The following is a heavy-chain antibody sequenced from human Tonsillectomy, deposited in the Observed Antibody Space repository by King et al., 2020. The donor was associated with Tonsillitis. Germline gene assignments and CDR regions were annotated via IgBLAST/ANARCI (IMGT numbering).Heavy chain of an antibody. J-gene: IGHJ4*02. CDR3: VNGRD. CDR2: IRSDSGNV. V-gene: IGHV3-9*01. D-gene: IGHD3-10*01. CDR1: GFAFADNA. Sequence: DVQLVESGGGLVKPGRSLRLSCAASGFAFADNAMHWIRQVPGKGLEWGSGIRSDSGNVAYADSVRGRFTISRDNAKNSLFLQMNSLEPDDTALYYCVNGRDWGQGTLVTVSS.